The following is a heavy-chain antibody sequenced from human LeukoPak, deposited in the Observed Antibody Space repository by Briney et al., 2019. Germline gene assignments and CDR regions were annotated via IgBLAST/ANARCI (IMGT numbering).Heavy chain of an antibody. J-gene: IGHJ4*02. CDR1: GYTFTRYG. Sequence: ASVKVSCKASGYTFTRYGISWVRQAPGQGLEWMGWISAFNGNTNYAQNLQGRVTMTTDTSTSTVYMELRSLRSDDTAVYYCARGDYYDSSGYYSYWGQGTLVTVSS. V-gene: IGHV1-18*01. CDR3: ARGDYYDSSGYYSY. CDR2: ISAFNGNT. D-gene: IGHD3-22*01.